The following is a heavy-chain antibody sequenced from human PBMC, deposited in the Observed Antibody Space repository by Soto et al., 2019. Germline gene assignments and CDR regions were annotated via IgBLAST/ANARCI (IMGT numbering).Heavy chain of an antibody. J-gene: IGHJ6*02. CDR3: ARGPERYYYGMDV. V-gene: IGHV3-21*01. Sequence: PGGSLRLSCAASGFTFSSYSMNWVRQAPGKGLEWVSSISSSSSYIYYADSVKGRFTISRDNAKNSLYLQMNSLRAEDTAVYYCARGPERYYYGMDVWGQGTTVTVSS. CDR1: GFTFSSYS. CDR2: ISSSSSYI.